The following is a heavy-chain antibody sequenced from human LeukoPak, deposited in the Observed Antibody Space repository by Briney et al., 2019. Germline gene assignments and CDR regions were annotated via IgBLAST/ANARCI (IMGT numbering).Heavy chain of an antibody. CDR1: GFTFSSYE. J-gene: IGHJ4*02. Sequence: GGSLRLSCAASGFTFSSYEMNWVRQAPGKGLEWVSYISSSGSTIYYADSVKGRFTISRDNAQNSLYLQMNSLRAEDTAVYYCARGLRHYFDYWGQGTLVTVSS. D-gene: IGHD6-25*01. CDR2: ISSSGSTI. CDR3: ARGLRHYFDY. V-gene: IGHV3-48*03.